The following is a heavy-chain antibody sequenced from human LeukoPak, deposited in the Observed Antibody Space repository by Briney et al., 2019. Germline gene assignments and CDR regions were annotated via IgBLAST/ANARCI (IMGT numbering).Heavy chain of an antibody. Sequence: ASVKVSCKASGYTFTSYYMHWVRQAPGQGLEWMGWINPNSGGTNYAQKFQGRVTMTRDTSISTAYMELSRLRSDDTAVYYCAREDRIAAAGKPFDYWGQGTLVTVSS. CDR2: INPNSGGT. D-gene: IGHD6-13*01. J-gene: IGHJ4*02. CDR3: AREDRIAAAGKPFDY. V-gene: IGHV1-2*02. CDR1: GYTFTSYY.